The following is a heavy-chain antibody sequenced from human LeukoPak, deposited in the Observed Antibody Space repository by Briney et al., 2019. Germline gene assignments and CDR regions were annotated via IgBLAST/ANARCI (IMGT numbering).Heavy chain of an antibody. J-gene: IGHJ4*02. CDR2: IYYSGST. CDR3: ARVTYSKAFDY. Sequence: SETLSLTCTVSGGSISFYYWSWIRQPPGKGLEWIGYIYYSGSTNYNPSLKSRVTISVDTSKNQFSLKLSSVTAADTAVYYCARVTYSKAFDYWGQGTLVTVSS. CDR1: GGSISFYY. V-gene: IGHV4-59*01. D-gene: IGHD4-11*01.